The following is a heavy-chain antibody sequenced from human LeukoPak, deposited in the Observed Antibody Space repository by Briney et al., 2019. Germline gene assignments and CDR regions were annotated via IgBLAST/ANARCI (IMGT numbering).Heavy chain of an antibody. D-gene: IGHD3-10*01. CDR2: ISSRSSYI. J-gene: IGHJ4*02. V-gene: IGHV3-21*04. CDR1: GFTFSSYS. CDR3: ARAKPKNMVRGLIMRRESRYYFDY. Sequence: GGSLRLSCAASGFTFSSYSMNWVRQAPGKGPEWVSSISSRSSYIYYADSVKGRFTISRDNSKSTLYIQMNSLRAEDTAVYYCARAKPKNMVRGLIMRRESRYYFDYWGQGTLVTVSS.